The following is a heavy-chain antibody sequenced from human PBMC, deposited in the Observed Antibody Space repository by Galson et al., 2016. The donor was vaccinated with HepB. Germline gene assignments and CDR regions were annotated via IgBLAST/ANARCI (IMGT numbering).Heavy chain of an antibody. J-gene: IGHJ5*02. CDR1: GDSVSRSGAT. CDR2: TYYRSKWYN. V-gene: IGHV6-1*01. CDR3: ARVTVAGTGGFDP. Sequence: CAISGDSVSRSGATWNWIRQSPSRGLEWLGRTYYRSKWYNDYAVSVKSRITINPDTSKNQFSLQLNPVTPEDTAVYYCARVTVAGTGGFDPWGQGTLVTVSS. D-gene: IGHD6-19*01.